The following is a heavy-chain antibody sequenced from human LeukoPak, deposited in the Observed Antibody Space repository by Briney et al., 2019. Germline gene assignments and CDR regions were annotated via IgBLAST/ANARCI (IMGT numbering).Heavy chain of an antibody. V-gene: IGHV1-69*04. Sequence: GASVKVPCKASGGTFSSYAISWVRQAPGQGLEWMGRIIPILGIANYAQKFQGRVTITADKSTSTAYMELSSLRSEDTAVYYCARKGPNSSGWYFFDYWGQGTLVTVSS. J-gene: IGHJ4*02. CDR2: IIPILGIA. CDR3: ARKGPNSSGWYFFDY. D-gene: IGHD6-19*01. CDR1: GGTFSSYA.